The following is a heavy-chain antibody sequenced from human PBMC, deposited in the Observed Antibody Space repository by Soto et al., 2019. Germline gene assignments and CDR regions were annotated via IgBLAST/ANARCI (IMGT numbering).Heavy chain of an antibody. V-gene: IGHV3-23*01. CDR3: ARGSSGWCCDC. Sequence: EVQLLEAGGGLVQPGGSLRLSCAASGFTFSSYAMSWVRQAPGKGLEWVSAISGSGGSTYYADYVKGRLTISRDNSKNTRYRQVNSRRAEDAAVYYCARGSSGWCCDCWGRGSLVTVSS. D-gene: IGHD6-19*01. J-gene: IGHJ4*02. CDR2: ISGSGGST. CDR1: GFTFSSYA.